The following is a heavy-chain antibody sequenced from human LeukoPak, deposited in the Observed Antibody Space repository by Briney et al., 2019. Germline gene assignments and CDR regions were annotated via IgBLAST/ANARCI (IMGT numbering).Heavy chain of an antibody. CDR2: ISAYNGNT. Sequence: ASVKLSCNASGYTFTSYGISWVRQAPGQGLEWMGWISAYNGNTNYAQKLQGRVTMTTDTSTSTAYMELRSLRSDDTAVYYCARDVAAPYYDSSGLDYWGQGTLVTVSS. V-gene: IGHV1-18*01. CDR1: GYTFTSYG. J-gene: IGHJ4*02. D-gene: IGHD3-22*01. CDR3: ARDVAAPYYDSSGLDY.